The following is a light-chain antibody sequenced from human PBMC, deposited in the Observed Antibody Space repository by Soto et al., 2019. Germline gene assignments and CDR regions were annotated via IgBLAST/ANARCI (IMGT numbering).Light chain of an antibody. CDR2: EVS. Sequence: QSALPQPPSASGSPGQSVTISCTGTSSDVGSYNYVSWYQQHPGKAPKLMIFEVSKRPSGVPDRFSGSKSGNTASLTVSGLQAEDEADYYCSSYAGSNNFVFGGGTTLTVL. CDR3: SSYAGSNNFV. V-gene: IGLV2-8*01. CDR1: SSDVGSYNY. J-gene: IGLJ2*01.